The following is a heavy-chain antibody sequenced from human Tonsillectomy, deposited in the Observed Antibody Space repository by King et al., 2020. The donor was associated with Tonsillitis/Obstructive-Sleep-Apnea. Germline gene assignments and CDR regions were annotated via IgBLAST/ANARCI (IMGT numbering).Heavy chain of an antibody. CDR3: ARVGLPAARLNYYYYYMDV. Sequence: VQLQESGPGLVKPSETLSLTCTVSGGSISSYYWSWFRQPPGKGLEWIGYIYYSGSTNYNPSLKSRVTISVDTSKNQFSLKLSSVTAADTAVYYCARVGLPAARLNYYYYYMDVWGKGTTVTVSS. J-gene: IGHJ6*03. V-gene: IGHV4-59*01. CDR2: IYYSGST. CDR1: GGSISSYY. D-gene: IGHD2-2*01.